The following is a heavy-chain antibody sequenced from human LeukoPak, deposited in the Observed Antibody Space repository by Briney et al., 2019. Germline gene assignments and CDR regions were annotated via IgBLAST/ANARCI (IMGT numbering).Heavy chain of an antibody. D-gene: IGHD3-3*01. Sequence: GALRLSCAASGFTVSSNYMSWVRQAPGKGLEWVSVIYSGGSTYYADSVKGRFTISRDNSKNTLYLQMNSLRAEDTAVYYCARAHYDFWSGYPSYYGMDVWGQGTTVTVSS. CDR1: GFTVSSNY. CDR3: ARAHYDFWSGYPSYYGMDV. CDR2: IYSGGST. V-gene: IGHV3-66*01. J-gene: IGHJ6*02.